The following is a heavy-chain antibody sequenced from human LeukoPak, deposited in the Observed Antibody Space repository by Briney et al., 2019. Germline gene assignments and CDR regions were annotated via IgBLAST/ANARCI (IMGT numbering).Heavy chain of an antibody. V-gene: IGHV4-4*02. CDR1: GGSISSSNW. CDR3: ARDHGGKFDY. CDR2: IYHSGST. J-gene: IGHJ4*02. D-gene: IGHD4-23*01. Sequence: SETLSLTCAVSGGSISSSNWWSWVRQPPGKGLEWIGEIYHSGSTNYNPSLKSRVTISVDTSKNQFSLKLSSVTAADTAVYYCARDHGGKFDYWGQGTLVTVSS.